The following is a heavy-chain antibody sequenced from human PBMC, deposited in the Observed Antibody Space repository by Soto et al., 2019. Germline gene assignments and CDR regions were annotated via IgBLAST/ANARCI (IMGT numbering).Heavy chain of an antibody. CDR1: GASVTTPTYY. J-gene: IGHJ4*02. CDR2: ISNSGST. CDR3: ARSITFDWLFFDY. Sequence: SETLSLTCIVSGASVTTPTYYWTWIRQPPGQGLEWIGYISNSGSTNYNPSLKSRITVSADTSKNQFSLKLSSVTAADTAVYYCARSITFDWLFFDYWGQGTLVTVSS. V-gene: IGHV4-61*01. D-gene: IGHD3-9*01.